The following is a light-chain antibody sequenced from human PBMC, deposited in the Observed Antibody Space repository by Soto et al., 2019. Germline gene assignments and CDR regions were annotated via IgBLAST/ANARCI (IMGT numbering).Light chain of an antibody. CDR2: GNN. Sequence: QSVLTQPPSVSGALGQRVTISCTGGSSNIGAGYDVHWYHQLPGTAPKLLIYGNNNRPSGVPDRFSGSKSGTSASLAITGLQAEDEADYYCQSYDSSLSGSVFGGGTKLTVL. CDR1: SSNIGAGYD. V-gene: IGLV1-40*01. CDR3: QSYDSSLSGSV. J-gene: IGLJ2*01.